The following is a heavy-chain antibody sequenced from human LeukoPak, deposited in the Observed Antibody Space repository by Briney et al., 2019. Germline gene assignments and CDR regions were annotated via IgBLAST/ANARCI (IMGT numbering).Heavy chain of an antibody. CDR1: GYTFTGYY. CDR3: ARDFRWYDAFDI. D-gene: IGHD6-13*01. Sequence: ASVKVSCKASGYTFTGYYMHWVRQAPGQGLEWMGWINPNSGDTDYAQNFQGRVTMTRDTSISTAYMELSRLRSDDTAVYYCARDFRWYDAFDIWGQGTMVTVSS. CDR2: INPNSGDT. J-gene: IGHJ3*02. V-gene: IGHV1-2*02.